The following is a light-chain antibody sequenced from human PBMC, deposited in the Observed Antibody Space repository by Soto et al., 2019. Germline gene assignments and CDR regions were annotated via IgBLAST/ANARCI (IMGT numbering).Light chain of an antibody. J-gene: IGKJ2*01. CDR2: TAS. CDR3: QQSYSTPPT. V-gene: IGKV1-39*01. Sequence: DIKMTQSPSSLSASVGDRVTITCRASQYISNYLNWYQQKSGTAPKLLIHTASTLQSGVPTRFSGRGSVPDFTLTISSVQPDDFAIYFCQQSYSTPPTFGQGTTLEIK. CDR1: QYISNY.